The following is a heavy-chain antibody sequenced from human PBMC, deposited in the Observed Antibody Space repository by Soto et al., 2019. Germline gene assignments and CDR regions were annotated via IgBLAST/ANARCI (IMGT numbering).Heavy chain of an antibody. J-gene: IGHJ4*02. CDR2: IYWNDDK. Sequence: QITLKESGPTLVKPTQTLTLTCTFSVFSLSTTGMGVGWIRQPPGKALEWLALIYWNDDKSYSPSLRNRLTITKDTSKNQVVLTMTNMDPVDTGTYYCTHFSGYEQFEYWGQGTQVTVSS. CDR1: VFSLSTTGMG. CDR3: THFSGYEQFEY. V-gene: IGHV2-5*01. D-gene: IGHD5-12*01.